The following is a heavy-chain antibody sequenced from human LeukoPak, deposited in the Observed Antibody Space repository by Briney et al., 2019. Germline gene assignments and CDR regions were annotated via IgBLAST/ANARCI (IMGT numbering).Heavy chain of an antibody. CDR2: ISAYNGNT. D-gene: IGHD3-9*01. CDR3: ARDIVDILTGYYPYDAFDI. V-gene: IGHV1-18*04. CDR1: GYTFTSYG. J-gene: IGHJ3*02. Sequence: ASVKVSCKASGYTFTSYGISWVRPAPGQGLEWMGWISAYNGNTNYAQKLQGRVTMTTDTSTSTAYMELRSLRSDDTAVYYCARDIVDILTGYYPYDAFDIWGQGTMVTVSS.